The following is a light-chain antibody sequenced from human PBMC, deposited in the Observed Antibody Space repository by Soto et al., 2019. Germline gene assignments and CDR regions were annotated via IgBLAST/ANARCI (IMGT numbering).Light chain of an antibody. CDR3: CSYAGSSPVV. CDR1: SSDVGSYNL. CDR2: EGS. J-gene: IGLJ2*01. Sequence: QSALTQPASVSGSPGQSITISCTGTSSDVGSYNLVSWYQQHPGKAPKLMIYEGSKRPSGVSNRFSGSKSGNTASLTISGLQAEDEADYYCCSYAGSSPVVFGGGTKLPVL. V-gene: IGLV2-23*01.